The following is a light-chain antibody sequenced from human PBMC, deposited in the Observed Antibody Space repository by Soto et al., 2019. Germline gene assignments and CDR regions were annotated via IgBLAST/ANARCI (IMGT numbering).Light chain of an antibody. CDR2: GAS. Sequence: EIVLTQSPGTLSLSPGERATLSCRASQSVSSSYLAWYQQKPGQAPRLLIYGASSRATGIPDRFSGSGSGTDFTITISRLEPEDFAVYYCQQYCSSPPTFGQGTKLEIK. V-gene: IGKV3-20*01. J-gene: IGKJ2*01. CDR3: QQYCSSPPT. CDR1: QSVSSSY.